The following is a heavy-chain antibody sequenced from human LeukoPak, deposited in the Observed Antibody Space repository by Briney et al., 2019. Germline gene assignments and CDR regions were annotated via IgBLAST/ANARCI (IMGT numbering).Heavy chain of an antibody. CDR2: ISDSGGAT. CDR1: GFTFSHYA. V-gene: IGHV3-23*01. D-gene: IGHD2-21*01. CDR3: AKDVGVILFDY. J-gene: IGHJ4*02. Sequence: GGSLRLSCAASGFTFSHYAMGWVRQAPGKGLEWVSTISDSGGATHYADSVKGRFTISRDNSKNTLYLQMSSLRVEDTAVYYCAKDVGVILFDYWGQGTLVTVSS.